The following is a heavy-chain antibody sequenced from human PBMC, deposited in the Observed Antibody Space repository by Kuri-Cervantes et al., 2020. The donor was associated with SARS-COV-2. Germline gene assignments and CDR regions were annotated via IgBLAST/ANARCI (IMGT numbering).Heavy chain of an antibody. CDR1: GFMFSSYS. Sequence: SETLSLTCAASGFMFSSYSMNWVRQAPGKGLEWIGEINHSGSTNYNPSLKSRVTISVDTSKNQFSLKLSSVTAADTAVYYCARRSSGWFSLFAWFDPWGQGTLVTVSS. D-gene: IGHD6-19*01. J-gene: IGHJ5*02. CDR2: INHSGST. CDR3: ARRSSGWFSLFAWFDP. V-gene: IGHV4-34*01.